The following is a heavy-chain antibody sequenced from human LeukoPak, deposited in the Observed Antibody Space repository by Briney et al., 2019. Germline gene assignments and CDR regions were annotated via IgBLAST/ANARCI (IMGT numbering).Heavy chain of an antibody. J-gene: IGHJ6*02. V-gene: IGHV4-59*08. CDR3: AGGWREGYNSDYYYYGMDV. D-gene: IGHD5-24*01. CDR2: IYYSGST. CDR1: GGSISSYY. Sequence: SETLSLTCTVSGGSISSYYWSWIRQPPGRGLEWIGYIYYSGSTNYNPSLKSRVTISVDTSKNQFSLKLSSVTAADPAVYYCAGGWREGYNSDYYYYGMDVWGQGTTVTVSS.